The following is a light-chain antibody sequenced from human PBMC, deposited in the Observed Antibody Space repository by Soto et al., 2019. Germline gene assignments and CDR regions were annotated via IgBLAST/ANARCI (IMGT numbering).Light chain of an antibody. CDR3: LQDYNYPFT. V-gene: IGKV1-6*01. CDR1: QTIRKD. Sequence: IQMTQSPSTLSGSLGDRVTITCRASQTIRKDLAWYQQKPGKAPQILIYGASTLQTGVASRFSGSGSATDFTLTISSLQPEDSAAYYCLQDYNYPFTFGQGTKVDI. J-gene: IGKJ2*01. CDR2: GAS.